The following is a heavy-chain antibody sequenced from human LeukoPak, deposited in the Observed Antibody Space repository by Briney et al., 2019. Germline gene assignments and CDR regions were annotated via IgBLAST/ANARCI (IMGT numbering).Heavy chain of an antibody. J-gene: IGHJ4*02. CDR3: ARVSGYRTQSFEY. D-gene: IGHD6-25*01. CDR1: GGSISSYY. V-gene: IGHV4-59*01. Sequence: PSETLSLTCTVSGGSISSYYWSWIRQPPGKGLEWIGYIYYSGSTNYNPSLKSRVTISVDTSKNQFSLKLSSVTAADTAVYYCARVSGYRTQSFEYWGQGTLVTVSS. CDR2: IYYSGST.